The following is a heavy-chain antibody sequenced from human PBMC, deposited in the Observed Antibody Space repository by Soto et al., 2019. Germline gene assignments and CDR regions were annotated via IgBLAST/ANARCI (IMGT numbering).Heavy chain of an antibody. V-gene: IGHV3-7*05. D-gene: IGHD2-2*02. CDR3: VRDILAPGSFLYFDY. Sequence: EVQLVESGGGLVQPGGSLRLSCAASGFSFSSYWMTWVRQAPGEGLEWLANMNQDGTEKYYVDSVKGRFIISRENAENSLFLEVSNLRADDTAIYYCVRDILAPGSFLYFDYWGQGTLVTVSS. J-gene: IGHJ4*02. CDR1: GFSFSSYW. CDR2: MNQDGTEK.